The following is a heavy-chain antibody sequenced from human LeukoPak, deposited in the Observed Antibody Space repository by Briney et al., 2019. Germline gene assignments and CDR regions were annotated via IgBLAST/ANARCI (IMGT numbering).Heavy chain of an antibody. Sequence: PSETLSLTCTVSGGSISSGGYYWSWIRQHPGKGLEWIGYIYYSGSTYYNPSLKSRVTISVDTSKNRFSLKLSSVTAADTAVYYCARHGIAAAGTVNWFDPWGQGTLVTVSS. J-gene: IGHJ5*02. CDR3: ARHGIAAAGTVNWFDP. CDR2: IYYSGST. D-gene: IGHD6-13*01. V-gene: IGHV4-31*03. CDR1: GGSISSGGYY.